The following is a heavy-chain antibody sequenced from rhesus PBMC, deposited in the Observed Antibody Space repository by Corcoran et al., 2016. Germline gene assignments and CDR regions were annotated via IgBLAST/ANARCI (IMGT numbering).Heavy chain of an antibody. CDR3: AREYGSIFDY. Sequence: QVQLQESGPGVVKPSETLSLTCAVSGYSISSGYDWSWFRQPPGKGLEWIGYIYGSSGSTNYNPSLKNRVTISKDTSKNQFSLKLSSVTATDTAVYYCAREYGSIFDYWGQGVLVTVSS. CDR2: IYGSSGST. J-gene: IGHJ4*01. V-gene: IGHV4-127*01. CDR1: GYSISSGYD. D-gene: IGHD4-29*01.